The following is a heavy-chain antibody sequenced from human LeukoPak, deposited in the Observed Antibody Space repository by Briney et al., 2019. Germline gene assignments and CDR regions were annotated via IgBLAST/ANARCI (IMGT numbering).Heavy chain of an antibody. J-gene: IGHJ2*01. Sequence: GASVKVSCKASRYTFTGYYMHWVRQAPGQGLEWMGWINPNSGGTNYAQKFQGWVTMTRDTSISTAYMELSRLRSDDTAVYYCARESTYYYDSSPHWYFDLWGRGTLVTVSS. V-gene: IGHV1-2*04. CDR3: ARESTYYYDSSPHWYFDL. CDR1: RYTFTGYY. D-gene: IGHD3-22*01. CDR2: INPNSGGT.